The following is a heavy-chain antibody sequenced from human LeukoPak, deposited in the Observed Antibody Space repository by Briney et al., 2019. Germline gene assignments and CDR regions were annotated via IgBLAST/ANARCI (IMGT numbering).Heavy chain of an antibody. Sequence: GESLKISCKTSGYSFTNYWIGWVRQMPGKGLEWMGIIYPGDSETKYSPSFQGQVTISADRSISTAYLQWSSLKASDTAMYYCARRANGAPVFDYWGEGTLVTVSS. J-gene: IGHJ4*02. CDR2: IYPGDSET. CDR1: GYSFTNYW. V-gene: IGHV5-51*01. CDR3: ARRANGAPVFDY. D-gene: IGHD1-26*01.